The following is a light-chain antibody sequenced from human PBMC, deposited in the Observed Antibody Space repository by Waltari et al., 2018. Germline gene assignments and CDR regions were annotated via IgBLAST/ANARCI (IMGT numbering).Light chain of an antibody. CDR3: QQYDDLPLT. Sequence: DIQMTQSPSSLSASVGDRVTITCQASQDIANYLNWYQQKPGKAPKLLICAASSLETGVPSRFSGSGSGTYFSFTISRLQPEDIATYYCQQYDDLPLTFGGGTKVEIK. CDR1: QDIANY. CDR2: AAS. J-gene: IGKJ4*01. V-gene: IGKV1-33*01.